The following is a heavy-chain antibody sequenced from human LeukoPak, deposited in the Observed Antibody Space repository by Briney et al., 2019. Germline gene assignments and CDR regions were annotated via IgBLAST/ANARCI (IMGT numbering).Heavy chain of an antibody. Sequence: PSETLSLTCTVSGYSISSGYYWGWIRQPPGKGLEWIGYIYYSGSTNYNPSLKSRVTISVDTSKNQFSLKLRSVTAADTAVYYCARGYAYYNMDVWGRGTTVTVSS. CDR2: IYYSGST. D-gene: IGHD5-18*01. CDR3: ARGYAYYNMDV. J-gene: IGHJ6*03. CDR1: GYSISSGYY. V-gene: IGHV4-38-2*02.